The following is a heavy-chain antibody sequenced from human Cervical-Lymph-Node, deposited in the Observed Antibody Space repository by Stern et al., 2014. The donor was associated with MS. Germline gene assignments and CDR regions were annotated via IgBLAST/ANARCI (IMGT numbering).Heavy chain of an antibody. J-gene: IGHJ4*02. Sequence: MQLVESGGGVAQPGSSLRLSCAASGFTFSLSGMHWVRQAPGKGLDWVAVISSDGSAQYYGDYVKGRFTLSRDNSKNTVYLQMNSLRAEDTAVDYCANAAALSCRSPSCYKAFEYWGQGILVTVSS. V-gene: IGHV3-30*18. CDR3: ANAAALSCRSPSCYKAFEY. D-gene: IGHD2-2*02. CDR2: ISSDGSAQ. CDR1: GFTFSLSG.